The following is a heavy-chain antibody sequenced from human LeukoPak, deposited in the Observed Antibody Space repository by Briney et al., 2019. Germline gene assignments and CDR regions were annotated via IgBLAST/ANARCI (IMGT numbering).Heavy chain of an antibody. CDR2: ISAYNGNT. CDR1: GYTFTSYG. D-gene: IGHD6-19*01. V-gene: IGHV1-18*01. Sequence: ASVKVSCKASGYTFTSYGISWVRQAPGQGLEWMGWISAYNGNTNYAQKLQGRVTMTTDTSTSTAYMELRSLRSDDTAVYYCARVSGRQWLGKDAFDIWGQGTMVTVSS. CDR3: ARVSGRQWLGKDAFDI. J-gene: IGHJ3*02.